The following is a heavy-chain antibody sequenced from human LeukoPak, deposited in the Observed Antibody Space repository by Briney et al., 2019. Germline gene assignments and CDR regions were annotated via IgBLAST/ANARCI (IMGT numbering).Heavy chain of an antibody. V-gene: IGHV3-7*01. D-gene: IGHD3-10*01. CDR3: ARSHYGSGSYFEGCLLCY. CDR2: IKQDGSDI. Sequence: GGSLRLSCAASGFSFSTYWMSWVRQAPGKGLEWVTNIKQDGSDIYYVDSVKGRFTISRDNAKNSLYLQMNSLRAEDTAVYYCARSHYGSGSYFEGCLLCYWGQGTLVTVSS. J-gene: IGHJ4*02. CDR1: GFSFSTYW.